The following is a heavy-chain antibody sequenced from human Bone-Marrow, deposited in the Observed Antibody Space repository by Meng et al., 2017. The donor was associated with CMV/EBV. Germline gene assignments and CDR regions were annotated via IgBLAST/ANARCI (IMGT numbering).Heavy chain of an antibody. CDR1: GFTFSSYW. V-gene: IGHV3-74*01. Sequence: GESLKISCAASGFTFSSYWMHWVRQAPGKGLVWVSRINSDGSSTSYADSVKGRFTISRDNAKNTLYLQMNSLRAEDTAAYYCARGGIVGARNYYGMDVWGQGTTVTVSS. CDR3: ARGGIVGARNYYGMDV. J-gene: IGHJ6*02. CDR2: INSDGSST. D-gene: IGHD1-26*01.